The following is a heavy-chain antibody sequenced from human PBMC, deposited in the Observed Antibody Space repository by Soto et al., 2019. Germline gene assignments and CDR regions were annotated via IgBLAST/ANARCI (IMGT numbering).Heavy chain of an antibody. CDR3: AKPWVSAFDI. D-gene: IGHD6-13*01. Sequence: GSLRLACAASGFTFSSYGMHWVRQAPGKGLEWVAVISYDGSNKYYADSVKGRFTISRDNSKNTLYLQMNSLRAEETAVHYCAKPWVSAFDIWGQGTMGTVSS. CDR1: GFTFSSYG. J-gene: IGHJ3*02. V-gene: IGHV3-30*18. CDR2: ISYDGSNK.